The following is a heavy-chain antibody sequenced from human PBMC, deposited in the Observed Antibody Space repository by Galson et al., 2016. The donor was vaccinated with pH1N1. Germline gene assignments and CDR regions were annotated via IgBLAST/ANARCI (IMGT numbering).Heavy chain of an antibody. J-gene: IGHJ4*01. Sequence: TLSLTCTVSGDSIDRNSYQLGWIRQPPGKGLEWISLIDHVGNTYSNPSFKSRVSTSVDRSKNQFSLKLRSVTAADTAVYFYARDRAPESFDWLSYFDSWGQGTLVTVSS. D-gene: IGHD3-9*01. CDR1: GDSIDRNSYQ. CDR2: IDHVGNT. V-gene: IGHV4-39*07. CDR3: ARDRAPESFDWLSYFDS.